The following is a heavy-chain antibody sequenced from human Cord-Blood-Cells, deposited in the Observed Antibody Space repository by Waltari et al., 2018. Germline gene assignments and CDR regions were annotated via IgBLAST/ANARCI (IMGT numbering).Heavy chain of an antibody. J-gene: IGHJ4*02. V-gene: IGHV4-39*01. D-gene: IGHD1-26*01. CDR3: ARRDIVGATDY. CDR2: IYYSGST. CDR1: GGSISSSSYY. Sequence: QLQLQESGPGLVKPSETRSRTCTVSGGSISSSSYYWGWIRQPPGKGLEWIGSIYYSGSTYYNPSLKSRVTISVDTSKNQFSLKLSSVTAADTAVYYCARRDIVGATDYWGQGTLVTVSS.